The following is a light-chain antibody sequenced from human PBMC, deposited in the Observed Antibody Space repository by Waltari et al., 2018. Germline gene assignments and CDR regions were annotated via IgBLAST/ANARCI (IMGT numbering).Light chain of an antibody. V-gene: IGKV3-11*01. Sequence: EIVLTQSPAALSLSPGERATLSCRASQSVTNYLAWYQQKPGQAPRLLIYGASNRATCIPARFSGSGSGTDFTLTISSLEAEDSAVYYCQQRSTWPPGFTFGPGTTVEI. CDR1: QSVTNY. CDR3: QQRSTWPPGFT. CDR2: GAS. J-gene: IGKJ3*01.